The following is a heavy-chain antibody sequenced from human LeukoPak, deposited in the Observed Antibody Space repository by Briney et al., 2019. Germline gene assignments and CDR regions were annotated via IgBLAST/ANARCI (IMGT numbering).Heavy chain of an antibody. V-gene: IGHV3-21*01. D-gene: IGHD2/OR15-2a*01. CDR3: ARAPPGIGVEYFDY. CDR1: GFTFSSYS. Sequence: GGSLRLSCAASGFTFSSYSMNWVRQAPGKGLEWVSSISSSSSYIYYADSVKGRFTISRDNAKNSLYLQMNSLRAEDTAVYYCARAPPGIGVEYFDYWGQGTLVTVSS. J-gene: IGHJ4*02. CDR2: ISSSSSYI.